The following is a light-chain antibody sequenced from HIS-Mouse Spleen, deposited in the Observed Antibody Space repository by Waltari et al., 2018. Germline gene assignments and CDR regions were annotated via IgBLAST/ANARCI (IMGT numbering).Light chain of an antibody. J-gene: IGKJ3*01. CDR1: QSVSSN. CDR3: QQYNNWLT. CDR2: GAS. Sequence: EIVMTQSPATLSVSPGERATLSCRASQSVSSNLAWYQQKPGQAPRLLIYGASTRATGTPARFSGSGSGTEFTLTISSLQSEDFAVDYCQQYNNWLTGGPGTKVDIK. V-gene: IGKV3-15*01.